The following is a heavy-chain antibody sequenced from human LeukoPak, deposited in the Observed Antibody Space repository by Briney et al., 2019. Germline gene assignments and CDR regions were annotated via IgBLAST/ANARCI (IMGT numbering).Heavy chain of an antibody. Sequence: SETLSLTCIVSGDSISSSSHYWGWIRQPPGKGLEWIGSMYYSGSTYYNPSLKSRVTISVDTSKNQYSLRLSSVTAADTALYYCVRYCTGDSCFPFDYWGPGTLVTVSS. J-gene: IGHJ4*02. CDR3: VRYCTGDSCFPFDY. D-gene: IGHD2-15*01. V-gene: IGHV4-39*01. CDR2: MYYSGST. CDR1: GDSISSSSHY.